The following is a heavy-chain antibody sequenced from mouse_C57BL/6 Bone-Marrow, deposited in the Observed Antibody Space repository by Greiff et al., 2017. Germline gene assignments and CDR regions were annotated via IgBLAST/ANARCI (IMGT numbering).Heavy chain of an antibody. V-gene: IGHV1-55*01. J-gene: IGHJ1*03. Sequence: QVQLQQPGAELVKPGASVKMSCKASGYTFTSYWITWVKQRPGQGLEWIGDIYPGSGSTNYNEKFKSKATLTVDTSSSTAYRQLSSLTSEDTAVYYCARPCYSNCWYFDVWGTGTTVTVSS. CDR2: IYPGSGST. CDR1: GYTFTSYW. D-gene: IGHD2-5*01. CDR3: ARPCYSNCWYFDV.